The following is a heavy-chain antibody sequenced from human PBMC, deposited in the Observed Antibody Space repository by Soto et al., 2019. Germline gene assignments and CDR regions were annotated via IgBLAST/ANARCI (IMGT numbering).Heavy chain of an antibody. CDR3: ARALTIYSTFDY. CDR1: GYTFTNYY. J-gene: IGHJ4*02. Sequence: QVQLVQSGAEVKKPGASVKDSCKASGYTFTNYYIHWVRQAPGQGREWMGVISPSGGSTSYAQKFQSRIAITSDTSTSTVDMEVSSLRFEDTAVYYCARALTIYSTFDYWGQGTLVTVSS. D-gene: IGHD6-13*01. CDR2: ISPSGGST. V-gene: IGHV1-46*01.